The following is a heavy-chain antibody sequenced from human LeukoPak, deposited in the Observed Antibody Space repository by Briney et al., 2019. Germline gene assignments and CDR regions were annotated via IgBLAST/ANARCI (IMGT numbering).Heavy chain of an antibody. CDR2: IIPIFGTA. CDR3: ARGFSGPATPYFDY. V-gene: IGHV1-69*06. Sequence: SVKVSCKASGGTFSSYAISWVRQAPGQGLEWMGGIIPIFGTANYAQKFQGRVTITADKSTSTAYMELSSLRSEDTAVYFCARGFSGPATPYFDYWGQGTLVTVSS. D-gene: IGHD2-15*01. J-gene: IGHJ4*02. CDR1: GGTFSSYA.